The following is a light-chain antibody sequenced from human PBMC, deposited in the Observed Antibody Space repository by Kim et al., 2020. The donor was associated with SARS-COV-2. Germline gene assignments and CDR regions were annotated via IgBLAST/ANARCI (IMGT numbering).Light chain of an antibody. CDR3: LQHSTYPIT. CDR2: GAS. J-gene: IGKJ5*01. CDR1: QDIRND. V-gene: IGKV1-17*01. Sequence: AAVGDSVTITWRARQDIRNDLGWYQQNPGRAPKRLNYGASSLQSGVPSRFSGSGSGTEFTLTISSVQPEDFATYFCLQHSTYPITFGQGTRLEIK.